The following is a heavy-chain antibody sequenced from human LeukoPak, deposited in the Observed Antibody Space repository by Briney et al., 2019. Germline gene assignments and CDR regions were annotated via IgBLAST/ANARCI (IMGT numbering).Heavy chain of an antibody. J-gene: IGHJ6*03. D-gene: IGHD3-22*01. CDR3: TRGSIAYYYMDV. Sequence: SETLSLACTVSGGSISSYYWSWIRQTPGKGLEWIGYIYYSGSTNFNPSLRSRVTISVDTSKNQFSLKMSSVTAADTAVYYCTRGSIAYYYMDVWGKGTTVTISS. CDR1: GGSISSYY. CDR2: IYYSGST. V-gene: IGHV4-59*01.